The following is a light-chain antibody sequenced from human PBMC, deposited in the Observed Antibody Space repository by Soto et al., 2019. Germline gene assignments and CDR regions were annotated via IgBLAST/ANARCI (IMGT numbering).Light chain of an antibody. V-gene: IGKV1-5*03. CDR2: MAL. Sequence: DIQMTQSPSTLSASIGDRVTITCRASQSISSWLAWYQQKPGKAPKLLIYMALNLQSGVPPRFSGSGSGTEFTLTISSLQPDDFATYYCQHYDDYSRIFGQGTKVEIK. CDR1: QSISSW. CDR3: QHYDDYSRI. J-gene: IGKJ1*01.